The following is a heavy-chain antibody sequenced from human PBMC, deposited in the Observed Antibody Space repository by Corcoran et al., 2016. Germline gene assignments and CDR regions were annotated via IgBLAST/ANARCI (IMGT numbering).Heavy chain of an antibody. Sequence: QVQLVESGGGVVQPGRSLRLSCAASGFTFSSYGMHWVRQAPGKGLEWVAVIWYDGSNKYYADSVKGRFTISRDNSKNTLYLQMNSLRGEDTAVYYCASESGGMVRGVIYYYYGMDVWGQGTTVTVSS. CDR1: GFTFSSYG. V-gene: IGHV3-33*01. CDR2: IWYDGSNK. CDR3: ASESGGMVRGVIYYYYGMDV. J-gene: IGHJ6*02. D-gene: IGHD3-10*01.